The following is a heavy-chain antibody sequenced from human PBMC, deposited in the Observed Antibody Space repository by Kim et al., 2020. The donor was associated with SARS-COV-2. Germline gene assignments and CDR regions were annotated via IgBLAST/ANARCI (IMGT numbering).Heavy chain of an antibody. CDR3: TRGWDAFGSASDL. Sequence: SQTLSLTCAISGDSVSSNGAAWNWIRQSPSRGLEWLGRTYYRSKWYNEYGESVKSRVIINPDTSKNQVSLQLISVDSVDTAVYYCTRGWDAFGSASDLWGQGTMVTVSS. CDR1: GDSVSSNGAA. J-gene: IGHJ3*01. CDR2: TYYRSKWYN. D-gene: IGHD1-26*01. V-gene: IGHV6-1*01.